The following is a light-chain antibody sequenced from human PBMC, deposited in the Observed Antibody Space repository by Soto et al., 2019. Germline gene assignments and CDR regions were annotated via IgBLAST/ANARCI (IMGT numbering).Light chain of an antibody. V-gene: IGKV3D-20*01. J-gene: IGKJ1*01. Sequence: ILLTQSPATLSLSPGQRATLSCGANQPIGSYLAWYQQKPGQAPRLLIYDASNRATGVPARFSVSGSGTDFTLTISRLEPEDFAVYYCQQYGSSGTFGQGTKVDIK. CDR3: QQYGSSGT. CDR1: QPIGSY. CDR2: DAS.